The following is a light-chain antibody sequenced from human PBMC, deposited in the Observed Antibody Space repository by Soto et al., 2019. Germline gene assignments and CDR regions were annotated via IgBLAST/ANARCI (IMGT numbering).Light chain of an antibody. V-gene: IGKV1-12*01. Sequence: DIQMTQSPSTLSASLGDRVTITCLASQRISSWLSWYQQKPGKAPKLLIYAASSLQSGVPSRFSGSGSGTDFTLTISSLQPEDFATYYCQQANSFPWTFGQGTKVDIK. CDR3: QQANSFPWT. CDR2: AAS. J-gene: IGKJ1*01. CDR1: QRISSW.